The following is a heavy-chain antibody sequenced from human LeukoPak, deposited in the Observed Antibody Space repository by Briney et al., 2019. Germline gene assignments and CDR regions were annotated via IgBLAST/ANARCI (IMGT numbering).Heavy chain of an antibody. CDR1: GFTSSGYA. V-gene: IGHV3-23*01. D-gene: IGHD2-15*01. J-gene: IGHJ4*02. Sequence: QPGGSLRLSCAASGFTSSGYAMSWVRQAPGRGLEWVSTISGSGDITYYADSVKGRLTISRDNSKNTLYLQMNSLRAEDTAVYYCAKDRRSGGSCSDYWGQGTLVTVSS. CDR3: AKDRRSGGSCSDY. CDR2: ISGSGDIT.